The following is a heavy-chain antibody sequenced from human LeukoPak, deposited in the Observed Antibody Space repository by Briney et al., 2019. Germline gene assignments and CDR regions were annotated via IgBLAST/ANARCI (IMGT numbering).Heavy chain of an antibody. CDR1: GYTFTGYY. V-gene: IGHV1-24*01. CDR3: ATVWVYKGYYYYMDV. D-gene: IGHD3-16*01. Sequence: ASVKVSCKASGYTFTGYYMHWVRQAPGKGLEWMGGFDPEDGETIYAQKFQGRVTMTEDTSTDTAYMELSSLRSEDTAVYYCATVWVYKGYYYYMDVWGKGTTVTVSS. J-gene: IGHJ6*03. CDR2: FDPEDGET.